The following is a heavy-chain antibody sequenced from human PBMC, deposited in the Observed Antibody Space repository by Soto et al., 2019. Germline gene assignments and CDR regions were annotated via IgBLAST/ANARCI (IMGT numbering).Heavy chain of an antibody. Sequence: QVQLVESGGGVVQPGRSLRLSCAASGFTFSSYGMHWVRQAPGKGLGWVAVIWYDGSNKYYADSVKGRFTISRDNSKNTLYLQMNSLRAEDTAVYYCASLYSGSNELDYWGQGTPVTVSS. CDR3: ASLYSGSNELDY. D-gene: IGHD1-26*01. J-gene: IGHJ4*02. CDR1: GFTFSSYG. CDR2: IWYDGSNK. V-gene: IGHV3-33*01.